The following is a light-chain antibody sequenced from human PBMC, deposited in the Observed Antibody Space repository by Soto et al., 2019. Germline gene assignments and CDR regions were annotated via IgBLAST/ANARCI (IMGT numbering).Light chain of an antibody. V-gene: IGKV1-5*01. CDR2: DAS. CDR3: HSRA. J-gene: IGKJ5*01. CDR1: QSISSW. Sequence: IQVTQSPTSLSASVGDRVTITCRASQSISSWLAWYQQKPGKAPKLLIYDASSLESGVPSRFSGSGSETEFTLTISRLQPDDFATYFCHSRAFGQGTRLEIK.